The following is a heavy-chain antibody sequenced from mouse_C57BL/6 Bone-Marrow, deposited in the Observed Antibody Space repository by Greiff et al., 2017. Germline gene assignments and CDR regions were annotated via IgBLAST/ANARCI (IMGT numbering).Heavy chain of an antibody. J-gene: IGHJ3*01. D-gene: IGHD1-1*01. CDR3: AKNYYGSSYWCAY. Sequence: EVKVVESGGGLVKPGGSLKLSCAASGFTFSDYGMHWVRQAPEKGLEWVAYISSGSSTIYYADTVKGRFTISRDNAKNTLFLQMTSLRSEDTAMYYCAKNYYGSSYWCAYWGQGTLVTVSA. V-gene: IGHV5-17*01. CDR2: ISSGSSTI. CDR1: GFTFSDYG.